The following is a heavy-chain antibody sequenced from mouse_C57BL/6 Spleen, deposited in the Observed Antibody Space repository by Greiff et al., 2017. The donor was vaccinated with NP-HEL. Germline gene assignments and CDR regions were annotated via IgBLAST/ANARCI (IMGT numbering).Heavy chain of an antibody. CDR3: ARGGPYYAMDY. Sequence: EVQLVESGPGLVKPSQSLSLTCSVTGYSITSCYYWNLIRQFPGNKLEWMGYISYDGSNNYNPSLKNRISITRDTSKNQFFLKLKSVTTEDTATYCCARGGPYYAMDYWGQGTSVTVSS. CDR1: GYSITSCYY. V-gene: IGHV3-6*01. J-gene: IGHJ4*01. CDR2: ISYDGSN.